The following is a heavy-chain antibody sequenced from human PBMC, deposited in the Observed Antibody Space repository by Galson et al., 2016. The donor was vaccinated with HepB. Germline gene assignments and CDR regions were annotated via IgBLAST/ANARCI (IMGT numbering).Heavy chain of an antibody. J-gene: IGHJ4*02. V-gene: IGHV3-53*01. D-gene: IGHD3-10*01. CDR1: GFTVSNNY. CDR2: IYSGGGT. CDR3: ARLDGVRGRDY. Sequence: SLRLSCAVSGFTVSNNYMSWVRQAPGKGLEWVSVIYSGGGTYYADSVKGRFTISRDNSKNTVYLQMNSLRAEDTAVYYCARLDGVRGRDYWGQGTLVTVSS.